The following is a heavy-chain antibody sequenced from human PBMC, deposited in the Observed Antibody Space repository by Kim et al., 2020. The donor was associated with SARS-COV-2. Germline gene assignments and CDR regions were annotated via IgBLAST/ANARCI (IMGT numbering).Heavy chain of an antibody. J-gene: IGHJ5*02. Sequence: LKRRVTISVDTSKNQFSLKLSSVTAADTAVYYCARGRDFWSGYYLRGPFDPWGQGTLVTVSS. D-gene: IGHD3-3*01. CDR3: ARGRDFWSGYYLRGPFDP. V-gene: IGHV4-34*01.